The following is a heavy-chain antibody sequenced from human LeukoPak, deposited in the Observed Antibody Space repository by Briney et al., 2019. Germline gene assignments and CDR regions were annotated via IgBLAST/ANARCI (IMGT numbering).Heavy chain of an antibody. CDR3: AKDAYSSGWYGGYYYYYGMDV. V-gene: IGHV3-30*18. Sequence: PGRSLRLSCAASGFTFSSYGMHWVRQAPGKGLEWVAVISYDGNNKYYADSVKGRFTISRDNSKNTLYLQMNSLRAEDTAVYYCAKDAYSSGWYGGYYYYYGMDVWGKGTTVTVSS. J-gene: IGHJ6*04. CDR1: GFTFSSYG. D-gene: IGHD6-19*01. CDR2: ISYDGNNK.